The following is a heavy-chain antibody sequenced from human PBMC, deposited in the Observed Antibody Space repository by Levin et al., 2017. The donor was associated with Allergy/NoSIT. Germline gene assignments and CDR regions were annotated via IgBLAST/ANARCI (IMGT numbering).Heavy chain of an antibody. V-gene: IGHV1-2*02. D-gene: IGHD3-22*01. CDR3: ARVGDYYDISDP. CDR2: INPNSDDT. Sequence: ASVKVSCKASGYTFTDYYMHWVRQAPGQGLEWMGWINPNSDDTNYAQEFQGRVTMTRDTSISTAYMELSRLRSDDTAVYYCARVGDYYDISDPWGQGTLVTVSS. J-gene: IGHJ5*02. CDR1: GYTFTDYY.